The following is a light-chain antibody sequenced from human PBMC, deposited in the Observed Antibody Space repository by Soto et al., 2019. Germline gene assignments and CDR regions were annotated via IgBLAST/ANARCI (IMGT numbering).Light chain of an antibody. J-gene: IGKJ2*01. CDR2: GGS. V-gene: IGKV3-20*01. Sequence: EIVLTQSPGTLSLSPGERATLSCRASQSVSANYLAWFQQKPGQAPRLLVYGGSSRATGIPDRFSGSGSGTDFTLNISRLEPEDFAVYYCQQYGNSPYTFGQGTKREIK. CDR3: QQYGNSPYT. CDR1: QSVSANY.